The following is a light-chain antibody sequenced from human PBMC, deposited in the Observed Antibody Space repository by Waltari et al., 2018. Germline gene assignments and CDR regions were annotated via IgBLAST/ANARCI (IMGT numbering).Light chain of an antibody. J-gene: IGLJ2*01. CDR3: QSYDSSLSGFVV. CDR2: GTK. Sequence: QSVLTQPPSVSGAPGQRVTISCTRNSYNIGAGFAVHWYHQSPGAVPKLLIFGTKNRHSGVPDRFAGSKSGTSASLAITGLQAEDEAHYYCQSYDSSLSGFVVYGGGTKMIVL. CDR1: SYNIGAGFA. V-gene: IGLV1-40*01.